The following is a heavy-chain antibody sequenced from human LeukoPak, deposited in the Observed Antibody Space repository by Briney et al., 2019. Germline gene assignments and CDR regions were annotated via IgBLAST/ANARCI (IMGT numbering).Heavy chain of an antibody. CDR1: GFTFDDYA. CDR2: INSDGSST. V-gene: IGHV3-74*01. Sequence: GGSLRLSCAASGFTFDDYAMHWVRQAPGRGLEWVSRINSDGSSTSYADSVKGRFTISRDNAKNTLYLQMNSLRAEDTAVYYCARDWEYSSGWDDYYYYYMDVWGKGTTVTVSS. J-gene: IGHJ6*03. D-gene: IGHD6-19*01. CDR3: ARDWEYSSGWDDYYYYYMDV.